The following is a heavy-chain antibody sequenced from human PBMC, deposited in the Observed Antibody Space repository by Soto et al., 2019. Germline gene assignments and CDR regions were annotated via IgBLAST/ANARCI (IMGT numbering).Heavy chain of an antibody. CDR3: ARGVFGQPDS. CDR1: GIIVKSNY. CDR2: IYSGGST. D-gene: IGHD2-21*01. V-gene: IGHV3-53*04. Sequence: EVQLVESGGGLVQPGGSLRLSCAASGIIVKSNYMNWVRQAPGKGLEWVSIIYSGGSTYYADSVKGRFTISRHDSKDTLYLQMSSPRSEDTATYYCARGVFGQPDSWGQGTLVIVSS. J-gene: IGHJ5*01.